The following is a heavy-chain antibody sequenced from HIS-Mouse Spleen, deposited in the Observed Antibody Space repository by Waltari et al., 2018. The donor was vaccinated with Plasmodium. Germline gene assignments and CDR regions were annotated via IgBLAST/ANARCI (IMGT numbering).Heavy chain of an antibody. CDR1: GYTFTGFS. V-gene: IGHV1-2*02. CDR3: ARVLGYKAAAGTFVEYFQH. Sequence: QVQLVQSGAEVKKPGASVKGPGKASGYTFTGFSLHRVRPAPGQRLEWIGLINPNSGGTNYAQKFQGRVTMTRDTSISTAYMELSRLRSDDTAVYYCARVLGYKAAAGTFVEYFQHWGQGTLVTVSS. D-gene: IGHD6-13*01. CDR2: INPNSGGT. J-gene: IGHJ1*01.